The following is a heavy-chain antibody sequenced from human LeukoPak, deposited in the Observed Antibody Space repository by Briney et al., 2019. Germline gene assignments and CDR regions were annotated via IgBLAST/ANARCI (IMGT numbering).Heavy chain of an antibody. CDR2: ISGNGGST. CDR3: ARVPAARWLDP. Sequence: GGSLILSCAASGFTFSSYAMSWVRQAPGKGLESVSTISGNGGSTYYADSVEGRFTISRDNSKNTLYLQMTSLRAEDTALYYCARVPAARWLDPWGQGTLVTVSS. D-gene: IGHD2-2*01. V-gene: IGHV3-23*01. J-gene: IGHJ5*02. CDR1: GFTFSSYA.